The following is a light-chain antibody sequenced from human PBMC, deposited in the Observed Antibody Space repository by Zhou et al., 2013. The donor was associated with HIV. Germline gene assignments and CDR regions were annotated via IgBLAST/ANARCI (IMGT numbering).Light chain of an antibody. Sequence: DIQMTQSPSTLSASVGDRVTITCRASQSISSWLAWYQQKPGKAPKLLIYKASSLESEVPSRFSGSGSGTEFTLTISSLQPDDFATYYCQQCKSYPYTFGQGTKLEI. CDR3: QQCKSYPYT. J-gene: IGKJ2*01. V-gene: IGKV1-5*03. CDR1: QSISSW. CDR2: KAS.